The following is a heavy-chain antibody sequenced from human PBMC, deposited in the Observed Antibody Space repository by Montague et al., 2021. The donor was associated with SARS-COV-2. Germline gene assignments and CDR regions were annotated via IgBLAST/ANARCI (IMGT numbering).Heavy chain of an antibody. CDR2: ISYDGSNK. D-gene: IGHD3-9*01. Sequence: SRRLSWAASGFTFSSYAMHWVRQAPGKGLEWVAVISYDGSNKYYADSVKGRFTISRDNSKNTLYLQMNSLRAEDTAVYYCAREPSGYDILTGYYNSGYFDYWGQGTLVTVSS. CDR1: GFTFSSYA. J-gene: IGHJ4*02. V-gene: IGHV3-30-3*01. CDR3: AREPSGYDILTGYYNSGYFDY.